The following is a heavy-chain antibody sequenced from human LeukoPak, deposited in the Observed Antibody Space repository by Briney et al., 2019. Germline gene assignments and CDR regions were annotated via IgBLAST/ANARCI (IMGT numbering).Heavy chain of an antibody. CDR3: ARVRRVKAVAGYIDY. D-gene: IGHD6-19*01. J-gene: IGHJ4*02. CDR2: IYYSGSP. CDR1: GSSISSYY. V-gene: IGHV4-59*01. Sequence: SETLSLTCTVSGSSISSYYWSWIRQPPGKGLEWIGSIYYSGSPYYNPSLKSRVTISADTSKNQFSLKLSSVTAADTAVYYCARVRRVKAVAGYIDYWGQGTLVTVSS.